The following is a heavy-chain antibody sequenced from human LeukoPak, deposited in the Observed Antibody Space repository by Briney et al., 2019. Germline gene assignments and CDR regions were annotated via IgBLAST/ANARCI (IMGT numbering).Heavy chain of an antibody. D-gene: IGHD6-19*01. CDR3: ARVILAVAATTTYYFDY. CDR2: MLHSGSS. V-gene: IGHV4-4*02. CDR1: GVSISSSNW. Sequence: PSETLSLTCTVSGVSISSSNWWSWVRQPPGKGLEWIGEMLHSGSSNYNPSLKSRVTMSVDKSKNHFSLNLTSVTAADTAVYYCARVILAVAATTTYYFDYWGQGALVTVSS. J-gene: IGHJ4*02.